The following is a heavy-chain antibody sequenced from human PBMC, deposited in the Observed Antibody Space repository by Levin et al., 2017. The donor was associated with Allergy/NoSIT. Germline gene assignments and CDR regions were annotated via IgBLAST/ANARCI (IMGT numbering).Heavy chain of an antibody. CDR3: ATAYCSGGSCYSGPHFDY. V-gene: IGHV1-2*06. J-gene: IGHJ4*02. Sequence: ASVKVSCKASGYTFTGYYMHWVRQAPGQGLEWMGRINPNSGGTNYAQKFQGRVTMTRDTSISTAYMELSRLRSDDTAVYYCATAYCSGGSCYSGPHFDYWGQGTLVTASS. CDR1: GYTFTGYY. CDR2: INPNSGGT. D-gene: IGHD2-15*01.